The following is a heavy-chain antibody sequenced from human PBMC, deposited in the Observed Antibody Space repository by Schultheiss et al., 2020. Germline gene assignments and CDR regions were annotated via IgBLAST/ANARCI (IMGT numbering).Heavy chain of an antibody. CDR1: GGSISSGDYF. J-gene: IGHJ6*02. CDR3: ARDGSAMDV. Sequence: SETLSLTCTVSGGSISSGDYFWSWIRQSPGKGLEWIGSIYYSGSTNYNPSLKSRVTMSVDTSKNQFSLKLSSVTAADTAVYYCARDGSAMDVWGQGTTVTVSS. V-gene: IGHV4-39*07. CDR2: IYYSGST.